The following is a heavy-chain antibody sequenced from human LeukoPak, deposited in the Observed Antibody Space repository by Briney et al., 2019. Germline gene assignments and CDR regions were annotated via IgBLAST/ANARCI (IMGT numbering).Heavy chain of an antibody. Sequence: KPSETLSLTCTVSGGSLSRYYWSWPRQPPGKGLEWLGYIYYCGSTNYNPSIKSRVTISVDTSKNQFYLKLSSVTAADTAVYYCARSESGYSYGVDYWGQGTLVTVSS. D-gene: IGHD5-18*01. J-gene: IGHJ4*02. CDR3: ARSESGYSYGVDY. CDR2: IYYCGST. CDR1: GGSLSRYY. V-gene: IGHV4-59*01.